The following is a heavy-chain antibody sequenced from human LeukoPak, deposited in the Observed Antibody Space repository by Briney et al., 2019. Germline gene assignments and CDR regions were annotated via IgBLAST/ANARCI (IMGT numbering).Heavy chain of an antibody. J-gene: IGHJ4*02. D-gene: IGHD4-17*01. V-gene: IGHV4-38-2*02. CDR2: IYHSGST. Sequence: SETLSLTCTVSGYSISSGYYWGWIRQPPGKGLEWIGSIYHSGSTNYNPSLKSRVTISVDKSKNQFSLKLSSVTAADTAVYYCARDNLGVGYGDYYFDYWGQGTLVTVSS. CDR3: ARDNLGVGYGDYYFDY. CDR1: GYSISSGYY.